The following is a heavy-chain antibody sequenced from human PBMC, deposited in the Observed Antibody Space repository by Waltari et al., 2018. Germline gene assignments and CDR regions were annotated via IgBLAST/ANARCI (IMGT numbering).Heavy chain of an antibody. Sequence: QVQLVQSGAEVKKPGSSVKVSCKASGGTFSSHAIGWVRQAPGQGLEWMGGIIPIYAISKYAQQFQGRITITADESTSTVYMEVSSLRFEDTAIYYCARSYGSGSYGDYYYFGMDVWGPGTTVTVSS. V-gene: IGHV1-69*12. CDR2: IIPIYAIS. J-gene: IGHJ6*02. CDR3: ARSYGSGSYGDYYYFGMDV. CDR1: GGTFSSHA. D-gene: IGHD3-10*01.